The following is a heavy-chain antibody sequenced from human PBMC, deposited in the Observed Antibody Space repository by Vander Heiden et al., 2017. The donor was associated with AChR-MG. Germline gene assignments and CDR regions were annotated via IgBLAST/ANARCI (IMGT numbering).Heavy chain of an antibody. D-gene: IGHD2-15*01. Sequence: EVQLLESGGGLVQPGGSLRLSCAASRFTVRRYAMSWVRQAPGRGMEWVSAIRGSGGSTYYADSVKGRFTISRDNSKNTLYLQMNSLRAEDTAVYYCASGYCSGGSCYYFDYWGQGTLVTVSS. CDR3: ASGYCSGGSCYYFDY. CDR2: IRGSGGST. J-gene: IGHJ4*02. CDR1: RFTVRRYA. V-gene: IGHV3-23*01.